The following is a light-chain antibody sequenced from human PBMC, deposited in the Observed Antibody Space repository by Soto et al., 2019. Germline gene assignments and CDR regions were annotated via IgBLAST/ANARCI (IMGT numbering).Light chain of an antibody. CDR1: SSDVGGYNY. CDR2: DVS. J-gene: IGLJ1*01. Sequence: QSALTQPASVSGSPGQSITISCTGTSSDVGGYNYVSWYQQHTGKAPKLMIYDVSNRPSGVSNRFSGPKSGNTASLTISGLQAEDEAEYYCSSYTSSSTRVFGTGTKLTVL. V-gene: IGLV2-14*01. CDR3: SSYTSSSTRV.